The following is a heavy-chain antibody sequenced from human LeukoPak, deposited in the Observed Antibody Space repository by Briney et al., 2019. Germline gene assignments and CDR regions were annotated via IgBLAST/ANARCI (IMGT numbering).Heavy chain of an antibody. J-gene: IGHJ4*02. Sequence: SVKVSCKASGGTFSSYAISWVRQAPGQGLEWMGRIIPIFGTANYAQKFQGRVTITTDESTSTAYMELSSLRSGDTAVYYCASGNGFVRGIAAAGFDYWGQGTLVTVSS. CDR1: GGTFSSYA. D-gene: IGHD6-13*01. CDR2: IIPIFGTA. V-gene: IGHV1-69*05. CDR3: ASGNGFVRGIAAAGFDY.